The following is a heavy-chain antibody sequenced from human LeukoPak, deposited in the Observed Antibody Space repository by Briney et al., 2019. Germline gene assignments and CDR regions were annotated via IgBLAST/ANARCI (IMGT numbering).Heavy chain of an antibody. CDR3: ASIPQNYYGSGSYFQRADFDY. CDR1: GYSFTSYW. J-gene: IGHJ4*02. D-gene: IGHD3-10*01. Sequence: GVSLQISSKGSGYSFTSYWISWVRSMPGKGLEWMGRIDPSDSYTNYSPSFPGHVTISADKSSSTAYLQWSSLKASDTAMYYCASIPQNYYGSGSYFQRADFDYWGQGTLVTVSS. CDR2: IDPSDSYT. V-gene: IGHV5-10-1*01.